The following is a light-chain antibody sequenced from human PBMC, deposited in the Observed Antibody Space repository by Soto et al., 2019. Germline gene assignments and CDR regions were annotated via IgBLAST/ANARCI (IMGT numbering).Light chain of an antibody. J-gene: IGLJ3*02. Sequence: QSVLTQPPSVSGAPGQRVTISCTGSSSNIGARYDVHWYQHLPATAPKLLIFDNNNRPSGVPDRFSGSKSGTSASLAITGLQAEDEADYYCQSYDNSLSGRVFGGGTKLTVL. V-gene: IGLV1-40*01. CDR3: QSYDNSLSGRV. CDR1: SSNIGARYD. CDR2: DNN.